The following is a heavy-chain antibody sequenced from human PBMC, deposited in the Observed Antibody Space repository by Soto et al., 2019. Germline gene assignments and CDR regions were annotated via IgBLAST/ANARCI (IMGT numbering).Heavy chain of an antibody. D-gene: IGHD3-9*01. CDR1: GFTFSSYA. V-gene: IGHV3-23*01. CDR2: ISGSGGST. CDR3: AKGVTKVILTGYDGFDY. J-gene: IGHJ4*02. Sequence: GGSLRLSCAASGFTFSSYAMSWVRQAPGKGLEWVSAISGSGGSTYYADSVKGRFTISRDNSKNTLYLQMNSLRAEDTAVYYCAKGVTKVILTGYDGFDYWGQGTLVTVSS.